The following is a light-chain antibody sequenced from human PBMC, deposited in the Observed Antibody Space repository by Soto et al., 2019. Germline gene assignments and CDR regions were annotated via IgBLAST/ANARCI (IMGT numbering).Light chain of an antibody. CDR1: SSDVGGYNY. J-gene: IGLJ2*01. V-gene: IGLV2-14*01. CDR2: EVS. Sequence: QSALTQPASVSGSPGQSITISCTGTSSDVGGYNYVSWYQQHPGKAPRLMIYEVSSRPSGVSNRFSGSKSGNTASSTISGLQAEDEADYYGSSCTSSGTFVVFGGGTKLTVL. CDR3: SSCTSSGTFVV.